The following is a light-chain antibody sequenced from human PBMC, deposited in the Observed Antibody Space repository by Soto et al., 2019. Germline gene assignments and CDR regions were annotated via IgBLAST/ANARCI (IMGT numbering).Light chain of an antibody. CDR2: DAS. V-gene: IGKV3-11*01. J-gene: IGKJ5*01. CDR1: QSVSSY. Sequence: EIVLTQSPATLSLSPGERATLSCRASQSVSSYLAWYQQKPGQAPRLLIYDASNRATGIPARFSGSGSGTDFTLTISSLEPEDFAVYYCQQRSNWPPTFGQGPRPEI. CDR3: QQRSNWPPT.